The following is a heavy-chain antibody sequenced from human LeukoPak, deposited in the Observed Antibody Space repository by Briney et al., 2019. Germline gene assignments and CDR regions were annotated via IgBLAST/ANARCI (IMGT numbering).Heavy chain of an antibody. D-gene: IGHD3-9*01. Sequence: SETLSLTCTVSGGSISSYYWSWIRQPPGKGLEWIGYIYYSGSTNYNPSLKSRVTISVDTSKNQFSLKLSSVTAADTAVYYCARTRGYYDILTGYSYYFDYWGQGTLVTVSS. CDR1: GGSISSYY. V-gene: IGHV4-59*08. CDR3: ARTRGYYDILTGYSYYFDY. CDR2: IYYSGST. J-gene: IGHJ4*02.